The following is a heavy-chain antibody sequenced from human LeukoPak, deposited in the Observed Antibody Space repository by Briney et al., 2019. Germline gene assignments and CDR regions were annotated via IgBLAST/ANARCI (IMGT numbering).Heavy chain of an antibody. D-gene: IGHD6-13*01. CDR2: FSATDGSS. Sequence: GGSLRLSCAASGYTFSCYAMTWVRQAPGKGLEGVSAFSATDGSSQYAESVEGRFTISRDNSKNTLFLQMNNLGAEDTAVYYCARAKIAAAGTGAFDVWGQGTLVTDSS. CDR1: GYTFSCYA. CDR3: ARAKIAAAGTGAFDV. V-gene: IGHV3-23*01. J-gene: IGHJ3*01.